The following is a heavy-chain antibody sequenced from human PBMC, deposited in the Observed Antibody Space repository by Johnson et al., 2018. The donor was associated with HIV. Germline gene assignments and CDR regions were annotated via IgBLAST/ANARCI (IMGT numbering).Heavy chain of an antibody. V-gene: IGHV3-64*01. CDR2: ISSNGGST. Sequence: VQLVESGGGLVQPGGSLRLSCAASGFTFSSYAMHWVRQAPGKGLEYVSAISSNGGSTYYANSVKGRFTISRDNSKNTLYLQMGSLIAEDMAVYYCASRQYFSSFDIWGQGTMVTVSS. CDR3: ASRQYFSSFDI. D-gene: IGHD3-3*01. CDR1: GFTFSSYA. J-gene: IGHJ3*02.